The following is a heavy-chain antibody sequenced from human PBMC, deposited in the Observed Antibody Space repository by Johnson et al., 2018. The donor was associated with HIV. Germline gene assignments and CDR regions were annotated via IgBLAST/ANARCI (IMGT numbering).Heavy chain of an antibody. Sequence: EKLVESGGGLVKPGGSLRLSCAASGFTFSDYYMSWIRQAPGKGLEWVSVIYTGGSTNYADSVKGRFTISRDSSNNTLYLQMGRLRADDQAVYYCARVPNDAFDIWGQGTMVTVSS. CDR2: IYTGGST. CDR3: ARVPNDAFDI. CDR1: GFTFSDYY. J-gene: IGHJ3*02. D-gene: IGHD2-2*01. V-gene: IGHV3-66*02.